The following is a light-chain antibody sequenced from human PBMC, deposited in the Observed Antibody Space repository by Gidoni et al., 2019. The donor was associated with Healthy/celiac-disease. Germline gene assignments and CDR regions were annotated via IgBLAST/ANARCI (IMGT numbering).Light chain of an antibody. CDR3: QQYGSSPRIT. CDR1: QSVSISY. V-gene: IGKV3-20*01. J-gene: IGKJ5*01. Sequence: EIVFQQSRGTLSLSPWERATLSCRARQSVSISYLAWYQQKPGQAPRLLIYGAASRANGLADRCSGSGSATDVTITISRLEPADFAVYYCQQYGSSPRITFGQGTRLEIK. CDR2: GAA.